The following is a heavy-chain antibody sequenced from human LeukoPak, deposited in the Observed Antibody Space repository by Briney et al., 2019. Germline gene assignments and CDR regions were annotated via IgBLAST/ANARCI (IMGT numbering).Heavy chain of an antibody. CDR1: GFTVSSNY. D-gene: IGHD1-26*01. Sequence: PGGSLRLSCAASGFTVSSNYMSWVRQAPRKGLEWVSVIYSGGSTYYADSVKGRFTISRDNSKNTLYLQMNSLRAEDTAVYYCARGVGSGSRLRAGDYWGQGTLVTVSS. CDR2: IYSGGST. CDR3: ARGVGSGSRLRAGDY. J-gene: IGHJ4*02. V-gene: IGHV3-53*01.